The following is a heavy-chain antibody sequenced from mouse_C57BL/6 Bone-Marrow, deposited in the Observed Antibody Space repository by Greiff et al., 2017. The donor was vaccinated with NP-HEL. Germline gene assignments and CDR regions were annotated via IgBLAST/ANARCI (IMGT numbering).Heavy chain of an antibody. CDR2: IRLKSDNYAT. D-gene: IGHD2-3*01. V-gene: IGHV6-3*01. Sequence: EVQRVESGGGLVQPGGSMKLSCVASGFTFSNYWMNWVRQSPEKGLEWVAQIRLKSDNYATHYAESVKGRFTISRDDSKSSVYLQMNNLRAEDTGIYYCTRDGPFDYWGQGTTLTVSS. J-gene: IGHJ2*01. CDR1: GFTFSNYW. CDR3: TRDGPFDY.